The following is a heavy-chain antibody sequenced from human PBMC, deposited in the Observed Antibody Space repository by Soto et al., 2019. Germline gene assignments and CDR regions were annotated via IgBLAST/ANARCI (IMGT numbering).Heavy chain of an antibody. Sequence: SGPTLVKPTQTLTLTCTFSGFSLSTSGVGVGWIRQPPGKALEWLALIYWNDDKRYIPSLKSRLTITKDNSKNQKVLTMTIMAPLSTATYYCAPPRETYSTCWYYFDSWGQGTLVTVSS. CDR1: GFSLSTSGVG. CDR2: IYWNDDK. CDR3: APPRETYSTCWYYFDS. V-gene: IGHV2-5*01. D-gene: IGHD6-19*01. J-gene: IGHJ4*02.